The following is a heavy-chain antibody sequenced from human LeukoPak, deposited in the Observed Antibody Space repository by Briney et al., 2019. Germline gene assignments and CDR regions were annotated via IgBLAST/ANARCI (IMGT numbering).Heavy chain of an antibody. CDR1: GFIFNDHY. CDR3: ARGGIAVAGTRYY. Sequence: PGGSLRLSCAASGFIFNDHYIDWVRQAPGKGLEWVANIKQDGSEKYYVDSVKGRFTISRDNAKNSLYLQMNSLRAEDTAVYYCARGGIAVAGTRYYWGQGTLVTVSS. J-gene: IGHJ4*02. D-gene: IGHD6-19*01. CDR2: IKQDGSEK. V-gene: IGHV3-7*01.